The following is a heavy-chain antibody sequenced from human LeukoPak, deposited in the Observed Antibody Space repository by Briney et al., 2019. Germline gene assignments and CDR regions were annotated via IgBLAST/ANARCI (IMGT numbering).Heavy chain of an antibody. CDR3: AKIHDGRTVTRWFDP. Sequence: SETLSLTCTVSGGSISSYYWSWIRQPPGKGLEWIGYIYYSGSTNYNPSLKSRVTISVDTSKNQFSLKLSSVTAADTAVYYCAKIHDGRTVTRWFDPWGQGTLVTVSS. J-gene: IGHJ5*02. CDR2: IYYSGST. CDR1: GGSISSYY. V-gene: IGHV4-59*01. D-gene: IGHD4-17*01.